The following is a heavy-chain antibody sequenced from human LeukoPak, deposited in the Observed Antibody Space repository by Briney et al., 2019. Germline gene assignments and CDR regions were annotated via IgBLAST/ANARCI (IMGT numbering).Heavy chain of an antibody. V-gene: IGHV1-69*13. CDR1: GGTFSSYA. Sequence: GASVKVSCKASGGTFSSYAISWVRQAPGQGLEWMGGIIPIFGTANYAQKFQGRVTITADESTSTAYMELSSLRSEDTAVYYCASLDLVLSARYSGYDFYYMDVWGKGTTVTVSS. D-gene: IGHD5-12*01. CDR3: ASLDLVLSARYSGYDFYYMDV. J-gene: IGHJ6*03. CDR2: IIPIFGTA.